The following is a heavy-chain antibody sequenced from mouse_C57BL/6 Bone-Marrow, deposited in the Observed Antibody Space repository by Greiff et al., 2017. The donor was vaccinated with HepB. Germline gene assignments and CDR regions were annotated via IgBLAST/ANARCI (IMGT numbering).Heavy chain of an antibody. CDR2: IYPGDGDT. Sequence: VKLMESGAELVKPGASVKISCKASGYAFSSYWMNWVKQRPGKGLEWIGQIYPGDGDTNYNGKFKGKATLTADKSSSTAYMQLSSLTSEDSAVYFCARPTTVVALDYWGQGTTLTVSS. CDR1: GYAFSSYW. D-gene: IGHD1-1*01. CDR3: ARPTTVVALDY. J-gene: IGHJ2*01. V-gene: IGHV1-80*01.